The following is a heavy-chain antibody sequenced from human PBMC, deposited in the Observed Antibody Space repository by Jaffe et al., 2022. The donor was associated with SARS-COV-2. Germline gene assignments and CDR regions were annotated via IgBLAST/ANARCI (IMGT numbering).Heavy chain of an antibody. J-gene: IGHJ4*02. CDR2: IYYSGST. D-gene: IGHD4-17*01. V-gene: IGHV4-39*01. CDR1: GGSISSSSYY. Sequence: QLQLQESGPGLVKPSETLSLTCTVSGGSISSSSYYWGWIRQPPGKGLEWIGSIYYSGSTYYNPSLKSRVTISVDTSKNQFSLKLSSVTAADTAVYYCAPTVTTGGFDYWGQGTLVTVSS. CDR3: APTVTTGGFDY.